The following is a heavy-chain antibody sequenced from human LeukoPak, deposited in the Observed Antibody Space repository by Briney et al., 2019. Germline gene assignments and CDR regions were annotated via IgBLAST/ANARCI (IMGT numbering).Heavy chain of an antibody. V-gene: IGHV3-23*01. Sequence: GGSLRLSCAASGFTFSSYAMSWVRQAPGKGLEWVSAISGSGGSTYYADSAKGRFTISRDNSKNTLYLQMNSLRAEDTAVYYCARAVYSGSYHVGESDYWGQGTLVTVSS. CDR1: GFTFSSYA. J-gene: IGHJ4*02. CDR2: ISGSGGST. CDR3: ARAVYSGSYHVGESDY. D-gene: IGHD1-26*01.